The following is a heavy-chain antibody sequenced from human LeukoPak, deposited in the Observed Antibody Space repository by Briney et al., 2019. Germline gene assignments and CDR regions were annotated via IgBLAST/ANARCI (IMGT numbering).Heavy chain of an antibody. J-gene: IGHJ4*02. CDR1: GFTVSSNY. D-gene: IGHD3-22*01. CDR2: IYSGGST. V-gene: IGHV3-66*01. CDR3: ARDLSSGPYYYDSSGAG. Sequence: GGSLRLSCAASGFTVSSNYMSWVRQAPGKGLEWVSVIYSGGSTYYADSVKGRFTISRDNSKNTLYLQMNSLRAEDTAVYYCARDLSSGPYYYDSSGAGRGQGTLVTVSS.